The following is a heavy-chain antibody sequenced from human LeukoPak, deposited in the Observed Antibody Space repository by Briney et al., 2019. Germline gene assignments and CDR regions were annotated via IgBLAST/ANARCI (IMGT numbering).Heavy chain of an antibody. CDR2: ISSSSSTI. CDR3: ARYCSGGSCYSTYYFDY. V-gene: IGHV3-48*02. D-gene: IGHD2-15*01. J-gene: IGHJ4*02. CDR1: GFTFTNAW. Sequence: GGSLRLSCAASGFTFTNAWMSWVRQAPGKGLEWVSYISSSSSTIYYADSVKGRFTISRDNAKNSLYLQMNSLRDEDTAVYYCARYCSGGSCYSTYYFDYWGQGTLVTVSS.